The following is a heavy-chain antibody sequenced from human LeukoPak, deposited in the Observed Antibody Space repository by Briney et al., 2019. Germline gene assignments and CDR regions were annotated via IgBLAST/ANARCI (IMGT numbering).Heavy chain of an antibody. D-gene: IGHD5-18*01. Sequence: SVKVSCKASGGTFSSYAISWVRQAPGQGLEWMGGIIPIFGTANYAQKFQGRVTITADKSTSTAYMELSSLRSGDTAVYYCAREVSAMASFDYWGQGTLVTVSS. CDR2: IIPIFGTA. CDR3: AREVSAMASFDY. J-gene: IGHJ4*02. V-gene: IGHV1-69*06. CDR1: GGTFSSYA.